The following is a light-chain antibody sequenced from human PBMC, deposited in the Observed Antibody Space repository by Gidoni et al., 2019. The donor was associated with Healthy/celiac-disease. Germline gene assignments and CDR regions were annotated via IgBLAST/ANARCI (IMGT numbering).Light chain of an antibody. CDR2: AAP. CDR1: QSTSSY. Sequence: DIQMTQSPSSLSASVGDRVTITCRASQSTSSYLNWYQQKPGKAPKLLIYAAPSLQSGVPSRFSGSGSGTDFTLTISSLQPEDFATYYCQQSYSAWTFGQGTKVEIK. V-gene: IGKV1-39*01. CDR3: QQSYSAWT. J-gene: IGKJ1*01.